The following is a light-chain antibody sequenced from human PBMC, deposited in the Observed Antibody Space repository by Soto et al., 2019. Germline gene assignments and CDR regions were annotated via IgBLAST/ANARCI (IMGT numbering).Light chain of an antibody. CDR3: QQHTNWPSLYT. J-gene: IGKJ2*01. Sequence: DIVLTQSPATLSLSPGESDTLSCRASQSVSRYLCWYQQKPGQAPRLLIYDASHRATGIPARFSGSGSGTDFTLTISSLEPEDFAVYYCQQHTNWPSLYTFGQGTKLEIK. V-gene: IGKV3-11*01. CDR1: QSVSRY. CDR2: DAS.